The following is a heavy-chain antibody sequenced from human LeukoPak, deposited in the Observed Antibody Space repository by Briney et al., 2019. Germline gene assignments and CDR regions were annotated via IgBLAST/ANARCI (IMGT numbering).Heavy chain of an antibody. CDR1: GGSFSGYY. V-gene: IGHV4-34*01. Sequence: SETLSLTCAVYGGSFSGYYWSWIRQPPGKGLEWIGEINHSGSTNYNVSLKSRVTISVDTSKNQFSLKLSSVTAADTAVYYCARGTIAGGADYFDYWGQGTLVTVSS. J-gene: IGHJ4*02. D-gene: IGHD1-26*01. CDR3: ARGTIAGGADYFDY. CDR2: INHSGST.